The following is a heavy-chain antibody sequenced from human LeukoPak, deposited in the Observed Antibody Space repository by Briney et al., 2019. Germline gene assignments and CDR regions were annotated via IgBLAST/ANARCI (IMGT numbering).Heavy chain of an antibody. J-gene: IGHJ4*02. D-gene: IGHD2-15*01. CDR3: ARRMVAATPGHY. CDR2: IHHSEST. V-gene: IGHV4-30-4*01. CDR1: GGSISSGDYY. Sequence: SQTLSLTCTLSGGSISSGDYYWSWIRQPPGKGLEWIGYIHHSESTYYDNPTLKSRVTRSVDTSKNHFSLNLSSVTAADTAVYYCARRMVAATPGHYWGQGTLVTISS.